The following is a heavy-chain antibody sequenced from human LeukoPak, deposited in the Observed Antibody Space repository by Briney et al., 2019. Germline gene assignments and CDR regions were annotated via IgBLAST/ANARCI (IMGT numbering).Heavy chain of an antibody. CDR2: IIPIFGTA. CDR3: ARVPGYSYDPPFDY. CDR1: GGTFSSYA. J-gene: IGHJ4*02. D-gene: IGHD5-18*01. Sequence: ASVKVSRKAPGGTFSSYAISWVRQAPGQGLEWMGGIIPIFGTANYAQKFQGRVTITADESTSTAYMELSSLRSEDTAVYYCARVPGYSYDPPFDYWGQGTLVTVSS. V-gene: IGHV1-69*01.